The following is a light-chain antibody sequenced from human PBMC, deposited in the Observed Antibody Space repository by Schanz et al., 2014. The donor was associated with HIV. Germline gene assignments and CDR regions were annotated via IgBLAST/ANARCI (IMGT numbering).Light chain of an antibody. CDR2: EVS. V-gene: IGLV2-14*01. CDR3: SSYTSSSTHVV. Sequence: QSALTQPASVSGSPGQSITISCSGTSSDIGAFDYVSWYQQYPGKAPKLLISEVSKRPSWVSSRFSGSKSGNTASLTISGLQAEDEADYYCSSYTSSSTHVVFGGGTKVTVL. J-gene: IGLJ2*01. CDR1: SSDIGAFDY.